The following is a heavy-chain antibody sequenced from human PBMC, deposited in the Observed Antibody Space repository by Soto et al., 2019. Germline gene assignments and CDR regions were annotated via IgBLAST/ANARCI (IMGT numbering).Heavy chain of an antibody. CDR1: GCTICSSSYY. V-gene: IGHV4-39*01. CDR2: IYYSGST. CDR3: ARKHEGYDILTGYYFNWFDP. J-gene: IGHJ5*02. D-gene: IGHD3-9*01. Sequence: PSETLSITCTVSGCTICSSSYYWGWIRQPPGKGLEWIGSIYYSGSTYYNPSLKSRVTISVDTSKNQFSLKLSSVTAADTAVYYCARKHEGYDILTGYYFNWFDPWGQGTLVTVSS.